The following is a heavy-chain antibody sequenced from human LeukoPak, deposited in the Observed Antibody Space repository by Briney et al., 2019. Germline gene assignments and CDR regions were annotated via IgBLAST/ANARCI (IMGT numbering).Heavy chain of an antibody. D-gene: IGHD6-19*01. V-gene: IGHV4-38-2*02. Sequence: SETLSLTCTVSGYSISSGYYWGWIRPPPGKGLEWIGTIYHSGSTYYNPSLKSRVTISVDTSKNQFSLNLSSATAADTAVYYCAREPGYSSGSVDWGQGTLVTVSS. J-gene: IGHJ4*02. CDR3: AREPGYSSGSVD. CDR2: IYHSGST. CDR1: GYSISSGYY.